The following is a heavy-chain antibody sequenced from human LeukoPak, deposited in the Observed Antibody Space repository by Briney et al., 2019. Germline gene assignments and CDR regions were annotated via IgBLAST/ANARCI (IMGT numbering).Heavy chain of an antibody. CDR2: INWNGGST. CDR1: GFTFDDYG. CDR3: AREGEAAGTYYYYYMDV. V-gene: IGHV3-20*04. D-gene: IGHD6-13*01. J-gene: IGHJ6*03. Sequence: PGGSLRLSCAASGFTFDDYGMSWVRQAPGKGLEWVSGINWNGGSTGYADSVKGRFTISRDNAKNSLYLQMNSLRAEDTALYYCAREGEAAGTYYYYYMDVWGKGTTVTVSS.